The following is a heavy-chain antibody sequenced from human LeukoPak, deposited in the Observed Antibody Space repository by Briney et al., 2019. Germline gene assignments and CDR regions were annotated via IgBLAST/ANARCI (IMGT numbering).Heavy chain of an antibody. J-gene: IGHJ4*02. CDR3: ARHVYDNSGYTFDY. Sequence: GESLKISCKGSGYSFTSYWIGWVGQMPGKGLEWMGTIYPGDSDTRYSPSFQGQVSVSADESISTAFLQWSSLRASDTAMYYCARHVYDNSGYTFDYWGQGTLVTVSS. CDR1: GYSFTSYW. D-gene: IGHD3-22*01. V-gene: IGHV5-51*01. CDR2: IYPGDSDT.